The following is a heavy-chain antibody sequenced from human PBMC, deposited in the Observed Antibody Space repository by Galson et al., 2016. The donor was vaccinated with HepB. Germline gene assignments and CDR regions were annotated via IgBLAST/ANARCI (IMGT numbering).Heavy chain of an antibody. CDR2: ISNSGDNT. V-gene: IGHV3-23*01. CDR1: GFTLSSYA. Sequence: SLRLSCAASGFTLSSYAMSWVRQAPGKGLEWVSAISNSGDNTFYADSVKGRFTISRDTSRNTLYLQMNSLRAEDTAICYCAKDDGGFGGFDYWGQGTLVTVSS. J-gene: IGHJ4*02. D-gene: IGHD3-10*01. CDR3: AKDDGGFGGFDY.